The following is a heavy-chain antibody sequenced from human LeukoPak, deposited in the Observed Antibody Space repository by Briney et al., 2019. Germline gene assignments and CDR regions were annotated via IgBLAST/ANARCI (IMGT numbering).Heavy chain of an antibody. Sequence: GGSLRLSCAASGFTFSRHWMSWVRQAPGKGLEWVASIRQDGNDIHYMESVKGRFIISRDNAGNSVSLQMSSLRAEDTAMYYCARLPGESTIYDLWGQGTLVTVSS. CDR2: IRQDGNDI. CDR1: GFTFSRHW. J-gene: IGHJ5*02. V-gene: IGHV3-7*01. D-gene: IGHD3-16*01. CDR3: ARLPGESTIYDL.